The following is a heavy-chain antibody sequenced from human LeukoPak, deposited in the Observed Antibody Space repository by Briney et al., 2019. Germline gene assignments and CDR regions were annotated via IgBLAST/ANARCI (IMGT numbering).Heavy chain of an antibody. D-gene: IGHD3-10*01. Sequence: GGSLRLSFAASGFAFSTYDMHWVRPTPGKGLEWVTFIRNDGSTKYYADSVKGRFTISRDNSKNTLYLQMNSLRPEDTALYYCARAAHYSGSGNDNWFDSWGQGTLVTVSS. CDR2: IRNDGSTK. CDR3: ARAAHYSGSGNDNWFDS. CDR1: GFAFSTYD. J-gene: IGHJ5*01. V-gene: IGHV3-30*02.